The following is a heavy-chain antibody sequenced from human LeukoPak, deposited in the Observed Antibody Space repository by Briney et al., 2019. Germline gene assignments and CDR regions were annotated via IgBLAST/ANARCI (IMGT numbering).Heavy chain of an antibody. CDR1: GYTFTRYY. CDR2: INPNSGGT. CDR3: ASATTAQWLVRGPFDY. J-gene: IGHJ4*02. D-gene: IGHD6-19*01. Sequence: ASVKASCKASGYTFTRYYMHWVRQAPGQGLEWMGRINPNSGGTHYVQKFQGRVTMTRDTSISTAYMELSRLRSDDTAVYYCASATTAQWLVRGPFDYWGQGTLVTVSS. V-gene: IGHV1-2*06.